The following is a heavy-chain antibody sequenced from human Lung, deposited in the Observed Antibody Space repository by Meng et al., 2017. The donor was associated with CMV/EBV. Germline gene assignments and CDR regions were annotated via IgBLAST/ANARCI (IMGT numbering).Heavy chain of an antibody. J-gene: IGHJ4*02. CDR2: IFWNGASA. CDR1: DSTIDDYG. V-gene: IGHV3-20*04. D-gene: IGHD1-26*01. CDR3: ARDRGSPEYYLDY. Sequence: SSAASDSTIDDYGMSWGRQVPGKGLEMGSGIFWNGASASYADSVKGRFTISRDNAKNSLYLQMNSLRAEDTALYYCARDRGSPEYYLDYWGQGTLVTVSS.